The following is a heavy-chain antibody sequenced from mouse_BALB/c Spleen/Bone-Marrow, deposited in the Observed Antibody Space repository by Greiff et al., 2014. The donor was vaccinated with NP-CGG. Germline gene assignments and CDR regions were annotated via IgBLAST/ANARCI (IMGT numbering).Heavy chain of an antibody. Sequence: DLVKPGASVKLSCKASGYTFTNYWINWIKQRPGQGLEWIGRIAPGSGSTYYNEMFKDKTTPTVDTSSSTAYIQLSSLSSEDSDVYFCARERYGYDGWYFDVWGAGTTVTVSS. CDR2: IAPGSGST. J-gene: IGHJ1*01. CDR1: GYTFTNYW. V-gene: IGHV1S41*01. D-gene: IGHD2-2*01. CDR3: ARERYGYDGWYFDV.